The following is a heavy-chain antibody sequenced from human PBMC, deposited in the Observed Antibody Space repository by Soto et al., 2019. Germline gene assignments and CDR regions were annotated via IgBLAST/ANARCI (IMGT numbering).Heavy chain of an antibody. D-gene: IGHD3-16*02. CDR3: AKSRVFIGAIVTLLDS. CDR1: GFTFSSYA. Sequence: GGSLRLSCATSGFTFSSYAMVWVRQAAEKGLEWVASISNNGDTAYYADSVKGRLTISRGNSENTLYLQMNGLRADDTALYFCAKSRVFIGAIVTLLDSWGQGT. CDR2: ISNNGDTA. V-gene: IGHV3-23*01. J-gene: IGHJ4*02.